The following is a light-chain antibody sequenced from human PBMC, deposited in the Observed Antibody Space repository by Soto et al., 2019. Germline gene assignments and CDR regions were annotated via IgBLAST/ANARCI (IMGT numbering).Light chain of an antibody. CDR1: QGIRND. Sequence: AIQMTHPPSSLSASVGDRVTITCRASQGIRNDLGWYQQKPGKAPKLLIYAASSLQSGVPSRFSGSGSGTDFTLTISSLQPEDFATYYCLQDYNYPRTFGGGTKVDXK. J-gene: IGKJ4*01. V-gene: IGKV1-6*01. CDR2: AAS. CDR3: LQDYNYPRT.